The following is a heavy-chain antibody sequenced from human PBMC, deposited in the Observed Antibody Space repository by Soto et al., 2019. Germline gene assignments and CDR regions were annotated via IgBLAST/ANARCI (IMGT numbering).Heavy chain of an antibody. V-gene: IGHV2-5*01. CDR3: ARKSSGSYWKFDL. CDR2: IYWNDGT. CDR1: GFSLTANGVG. Sequence: PTLVNPTQTLTLTCAFSGFSLTANGVGVGWIRQPPGGALEWLAIIYWNDGTSISPSLQSRLTISKDTSKNHVVLSLTNMEPLDTATYYCARKSSGSYWKFDLWGPGTQVTVSS. D-gene: IGHD3-22*01. J-gene: IGHJ5*02.